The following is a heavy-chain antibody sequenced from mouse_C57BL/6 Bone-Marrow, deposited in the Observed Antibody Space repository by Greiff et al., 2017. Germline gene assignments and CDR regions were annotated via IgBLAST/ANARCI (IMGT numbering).Heavy chain of an antibody. CDR2: IDPATGNT. CDR3: AHYYGSSYWYFDV. CDR1: GFNIKNTY. Sequence: VQLQQSVAELVRPGASVKLSCTASGFNIKNTYMHWVKQRPEQGLEWIGRIDPATGNTTYAPKFQGKATITADTSSNTAYLQLSSLTSEDTAIYYCAHYYGSSYWYFDVWGTGTTVTVSS. J-gene: IGHJ1*03. V-gene: IGHV14-3*01. D-gene: IGHD1-1*01.